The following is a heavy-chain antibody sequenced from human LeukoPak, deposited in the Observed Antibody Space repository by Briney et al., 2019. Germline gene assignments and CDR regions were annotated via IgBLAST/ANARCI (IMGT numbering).Heavy chain of an antibody. D-gene: IGHD2-2*01. J-gene: IGHJ4*02. CDR2: INHSGST. CDR1: GGSFSGYY. V-gene: IGHV4-34*01. Sequence: SAALSLTCAVYGGSFSGYYWSWLRQPPGKGLEWIGEINHSGSTNYNPSLKSRITISVDTSKNQFSLKLISVTAADTAVYYCARKASIRGGFHWGQGTLVTVSS. CDR3: ARKASIRGGFH.